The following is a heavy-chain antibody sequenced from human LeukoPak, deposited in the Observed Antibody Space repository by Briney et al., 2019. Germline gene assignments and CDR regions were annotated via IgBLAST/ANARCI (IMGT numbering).Heavy chain of an antibody. J-gene: IGHJ6*03. CDR2: ISWNSGSI. V-gene: IGHV3-9*03. CDR1: GFTFDDYA. CDR3: AKDSGPGGYYYYMDV. Sequence: GGSLRLSCAASGFTFDDYAMHWVRQAPGKGLEWVSGISWNSGSIGYADSVKGRFAISRDNAQNSLYLQMNSLRTEDMALYYCAKDSGPGGYYYYMDVWGKGTTVTVSS.